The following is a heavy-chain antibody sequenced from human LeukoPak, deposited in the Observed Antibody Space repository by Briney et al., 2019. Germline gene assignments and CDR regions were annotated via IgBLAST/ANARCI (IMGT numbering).Heavy chain of an antibody. CDR1: GFTFSSYW. CDR3: AKEGRSGWSTYYFDY. J-gene: IGHJ4*02. V-gene: IGHV3-74*01. CDR2: INSDGSST. D-gene: IGHD6-19*01. Sequence: SGGSLRLSCAASGFTFSSYWMHWVRQAPGKGLVWVSRINSDGSSTTYADSVKGRFTISRDNAKNTLYLQMNSLRAEDTAVYYCAKEGRSGWSTYYFDYWGQGTLVTVSS.